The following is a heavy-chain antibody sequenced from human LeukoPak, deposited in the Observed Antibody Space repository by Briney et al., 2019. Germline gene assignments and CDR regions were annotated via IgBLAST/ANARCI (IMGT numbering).Heavy chain of an antibody. Sequence: LTGGSLRLSCAASGFTFSSYEMNWVRQAPGKGLEWVSYISSSGSTIYYADSVKGRFTISRDNAKNSLYLQMNSLRAGDTAVYYCARYDYVWGSYRIGPKNAFDIWGQGTMVTVSS. D-gene: IGHD3-16*02. CDR2: ISSSGSTI. J-gene: IGHJ3*02. V-gene: IGHV3-48*03. CDR1: GFTFSSYE. CDR3: ARYDYVWGSYRIGPKNAFDI.